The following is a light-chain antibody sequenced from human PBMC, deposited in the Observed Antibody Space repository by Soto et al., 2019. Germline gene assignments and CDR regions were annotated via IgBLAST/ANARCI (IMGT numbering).Light chain of an antibody. CDR1: QSVSSN. V-gene: IGKV3-15*01. J-gene: IGKJ3*01. CDR3: QQYDNWPFT. Sequence: EIVMTQSPATLSMSPGERATLSCRASQSVSSNLAWYQQKPGQAPRLLIYGASTRATGIPGRFSGSGSGTEFTLTISSLQSEDFAVYYCQQYDNWPFTFGPGTKVDIK. CDR2: GAS.